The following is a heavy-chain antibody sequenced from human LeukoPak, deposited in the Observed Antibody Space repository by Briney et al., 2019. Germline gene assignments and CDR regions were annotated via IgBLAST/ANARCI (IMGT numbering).Heavy chain of an antibody. V-gene: IGHV3-11*01. CDR1: GFTFSDYY. CDR2: ISSSGRTV. D-gene: IGHD1-26*01. J-gene: IGHJ3*02. CDR3: AREVGFGGSYFI. Sequence: GSLRLSCAASGFTFSDYYMSWIRQAPGKGLEWVSYISSSGRTVYYADSVKGRFTISRDNAKNSLYLQMNSLRAEDTAVYYCAREVGFGGSYFIWGQGTMVTVSS.